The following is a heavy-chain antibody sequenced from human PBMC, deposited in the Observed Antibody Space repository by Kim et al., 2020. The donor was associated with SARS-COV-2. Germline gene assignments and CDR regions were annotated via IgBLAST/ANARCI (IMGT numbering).Heavy chain of an antibody. CDR2: INSDGSST. CDR3: ARDIYGSGSWVYNWFDP. D-gene: IGHD3-10*01. Sequence: GGSLRLSCAASGFTFSSYWMHWVRQAPGKGLVWVSRINSDGSSTSYADSVKGRFTISRDNAKNTLYLQMNSLRAEDTAVYYCARDIYGSGSWVYNWFDPWGQGTLVTVSS. CDR1: GFTFSSYW. V-gene: IGHV3-74*01. J-gene: IGHJ5*02.